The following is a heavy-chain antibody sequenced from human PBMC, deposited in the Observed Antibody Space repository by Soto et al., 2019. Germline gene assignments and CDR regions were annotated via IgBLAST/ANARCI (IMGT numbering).Heavy chain of an antibody. Sequence: SETLSLTCAVYGGSFSGYYWSWIRQPPGKGLEWIGEINHSGSTNYNPSLKSRVTISVDTSKNQSSLKLSSVTAADTAVYYCARVSYLVDPWGQGTLVTVSS. D-gene: IGHD6-6*01. J-gene: IGHJ5*02. CDR2: INHSGST. CDR3: ARVSYLVDP. V-gene: IGHV4-34*01. CDR1: GGSFSGYY.